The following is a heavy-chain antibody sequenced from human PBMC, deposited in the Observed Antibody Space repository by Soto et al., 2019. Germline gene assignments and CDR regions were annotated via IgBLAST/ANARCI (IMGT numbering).Heavy chain of an antibody. D-gene: IGHD3-22*01. Sequence: GGSLRLSCAASGFTFSNAWMSWVRQAPGKGLEWVGRIKSKTDGGTTDYAAPVKGRFTISRDDSKNTLYLQMNSLKTEDTAVHYCTTARSYYDSSGYLYYFDYWGQGTLVTVSS. CDR2: IKSKTDGGTT. J-gene: IGHJ4*02. V-gene: IGHV3-15*01. CDR1: GFTFSNAW. CDR3: TTARSYYDSSGYLYYFDY.